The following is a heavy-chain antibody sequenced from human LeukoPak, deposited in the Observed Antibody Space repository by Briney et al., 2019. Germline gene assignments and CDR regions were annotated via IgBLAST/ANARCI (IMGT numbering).Heavy chain of an antibody. CDR2: IYYSGST. CDR3: ARSIAAARGGWFDP. J-gene: IGHJ5*02. V-gene: IGHV4-59*12. CDR1: GGSISSYY. Sequence: SETLSLTCTVSGGSISSYYWSWIRQPPGKGLEWIGYIYYSGSTNYNPSLKSRVTISVDKSKNQFSLKLSSVTAADTAVYYCARSIAAARGGWFDPWGQGTLVTVSS. D-gene: IGHD6-13*01.